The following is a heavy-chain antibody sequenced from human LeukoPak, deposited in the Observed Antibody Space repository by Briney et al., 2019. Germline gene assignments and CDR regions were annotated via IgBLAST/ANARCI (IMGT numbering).Heavy chain of an antibody. CDR1: GGPFSGHY. V-gene: IGHV4-34*01. D-gene: IGHD3/OR15-3a*01. J-gene: IGHJ4*02. CDR2: INHSGST. CDR3: AVWTSRSSFDY. Sequence: SETLSLTCSVSGGPFSGHYWSWIRQPPGKGLQWIGEINHSGSTDYNPSLKSRVTISVDTSKNQFSLKLSSVTAADSGVYYCAVWTSRSSFDYWGQGTLVTVSS.